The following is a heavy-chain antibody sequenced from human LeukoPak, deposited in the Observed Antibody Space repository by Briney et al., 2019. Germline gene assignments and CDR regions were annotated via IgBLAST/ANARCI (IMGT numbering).Heavy chain of an antibody. J-gene: IGHJ4*02. V-gene: IGHV4-39*07. Sequence: SETLSLTCTVSGGSISSSSYYWGWIRQPPGKGLEWIGSIYYSGSTYYNPSLKSRVTISVDTSKNQFSLKLSSVTAADTAVYYCARVGYSSSWIIVEELDYWGQGTLVTVSS. D-gene: IGHD6-13*01. CDR2: IYYSGST. CDR3: ARVGYSSSWIIVEELDY. CDR1: GGSISSSSYY.